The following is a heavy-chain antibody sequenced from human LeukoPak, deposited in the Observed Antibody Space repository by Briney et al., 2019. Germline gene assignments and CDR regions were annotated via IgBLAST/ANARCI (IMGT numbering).Heavy chain of an antibody. Sequence: PGGSLRLSCAASAFTFSSYGMHWVRQAPGKGLEWVAFIRYDGSSKYYADSVKGRFTISRDNSKNTLYLQMNSLRAEDTAVYYCAKDPHPFLPSGSYYFDYWGQGTLVTVSS. D-gene: IGHD1-26*01. CDR1: AFTFSSYG. J-gene: IGHJ4*02. CDR3: AKDPHPFLPSGSYYFDY. V-gene: IGHV3-30*02. CDR2: IRYDGSSK.